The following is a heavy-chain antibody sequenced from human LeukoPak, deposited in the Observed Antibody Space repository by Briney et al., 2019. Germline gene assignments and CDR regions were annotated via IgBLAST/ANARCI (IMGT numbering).Heavy chain of an antibody. V-gene: IGHV4-59*11. Sequence: PSETLSLACTVSGGSISGHYWSWIRQPPGQGLEGIGYVYYSGKTNYNPSLKSRVTISVDTSKNQFSLKLNSVTAADTAVYYCARDSRYMDAWGKGTTVTVSS. CDR2: VYYSGKT. J-gene: IGHJ6*03. CDR3: ARDSRYMDA. CDR1: GGSISGHY.